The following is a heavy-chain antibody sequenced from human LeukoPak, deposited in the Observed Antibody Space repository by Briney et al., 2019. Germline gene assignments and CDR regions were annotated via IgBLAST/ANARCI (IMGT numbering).Heavy chain of an antibody. CDR2: IYYSGST. J-gene: IGHJ4*02. CDR3: ARGVGRYSYGTARPDY. D-gene: IGHD5-18*01. CDR1: GGSISSSSYY. Sequence: SETLSLTCTVSGGSISSSSYYWGWIRQPPGKGLEWIGSIYYSGSTYYNPSLKSRVTISVDTSKNQFSLKLSSVTAADTAVYYCARGVGRYSYGTARPDYWGQGTLVTVSS. V-gene: IGHV4-39*07.